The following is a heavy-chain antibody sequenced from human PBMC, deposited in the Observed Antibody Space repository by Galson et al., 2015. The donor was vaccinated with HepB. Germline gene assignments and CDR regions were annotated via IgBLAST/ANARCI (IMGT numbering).Heavy chain of an antibody. Sequence: SVKVSCKASGGTFSSYTISWVRQAPGQGLEWMGRIIPILGIANYAQKFQGRVTITADKSTSTAYMELSSLRSEDTAVYYCARILGYCSSTSCYDTLDYWGQGTLVTVSS. V-gene: IGHV1-69*02. CDR2: IIPILGIA. D-gene: IGHD2-2*01. J-gene: IGHJ4*02. CDR3: ARILGYCSSTSCYDTLDY. CDR1: GGTFSSYT.